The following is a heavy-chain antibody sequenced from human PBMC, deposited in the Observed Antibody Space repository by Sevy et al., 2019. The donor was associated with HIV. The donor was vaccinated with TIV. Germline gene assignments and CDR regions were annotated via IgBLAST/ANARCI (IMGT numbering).Heavy chain of an antibody. Sequence: ASVKDSCKASGYTFTGYYMHWVRQAPGQGLEWMGWINPNSGGTNYAQKFQGRVTMTRDTSISTAYMELSRLRSDDTAVYYCARDAISGSYYYFDYWGQGTLVTVSS. CDR2: INPNSGGT. V-gene: IGHV1-2*02. CDR1: GYTFTGYY. CDR3: ARDAISGSYYYFDY. D-gene: IGHD1-26*01. J-gene: IGHJ4*02.